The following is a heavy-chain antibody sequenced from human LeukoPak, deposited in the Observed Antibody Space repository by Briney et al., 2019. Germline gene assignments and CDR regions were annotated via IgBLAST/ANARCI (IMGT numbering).Heavy chain of an antibody. J-gene: IGHJ3*02. CDR3: ARNNYDLGAFDI. CDR1: GLSLSNYP. Sequence: PGGSLRLSCEASGLSLSNYPMHWVRQAPGKGLEWVAVIWYDGSNKYYADSVKGRFTISRDNSKNTLYLQMNSLRAEDTAVYYCARNNYDLGAFDIWGQGTMVTISS. D-gene: IGHD3-22*01. V-gene: IGHV3-33*08. CDR2: IWYDGSNK.